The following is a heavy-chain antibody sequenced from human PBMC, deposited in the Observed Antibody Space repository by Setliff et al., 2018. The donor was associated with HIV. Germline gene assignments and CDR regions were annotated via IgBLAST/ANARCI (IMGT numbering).Heavy chain of an antibody. D-gene: IGHD1-26*01. J-gene: IGHJ4*02. CDR2: IYYSGST. Sequence: SETLSLTCTVSGGSISSSSYYWGWIRQPPGKGLKWIGSIYYSGSTYYNPSLRSRVTISVDTSKNRFSLKVRSVTAADTAVYYCARRTEVGATVDYWGQGTLVTVSS. CDR3: ARRTEVGATVDY. V-gene: IGHV4-39*01. CDR1: GGSISSSSYY.